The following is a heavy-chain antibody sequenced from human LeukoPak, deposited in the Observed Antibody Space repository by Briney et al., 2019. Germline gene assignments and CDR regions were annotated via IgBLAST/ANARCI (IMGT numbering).Heavy chain of an antibody. D-gene: IGHD6-13*01. CDR1: GFTFSSYS. V-gene: IGHV3-21*01. J-gene: IGHJ4*02. CDR2: ISSSGTYV. CDR3: ARSSQEQLDHLDY. Sequence: TGGSLRLSCAASGFTFSSYSMNWVRQAPGKGLEWVSSISSSGTYVYYADSVKGRFTISRDNAKNSLYLQMNSLRAEDTAVYYCARSSQEQLDHLDYWGQGTLVTVSS.